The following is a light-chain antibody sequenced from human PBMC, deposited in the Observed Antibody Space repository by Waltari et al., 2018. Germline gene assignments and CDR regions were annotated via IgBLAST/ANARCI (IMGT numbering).Light chain of an antibody. Sequence: QLVLTQSPSASASLGASVKLTCTLSSGHRSNIIAWLQQQPEKGPRYLMKVNRDGSHSKGDEIPDRFSGSSSGAERYLTISTVQSEDETDYYCQTGGHGTWVFGGGTKLTVL. V-gene: IGLV4-69*01. CDR1: SGHRSNI. CDR3: QTGGHGTWV. CDR2: VNRDGSH. J-gene: IGLJ3*02.